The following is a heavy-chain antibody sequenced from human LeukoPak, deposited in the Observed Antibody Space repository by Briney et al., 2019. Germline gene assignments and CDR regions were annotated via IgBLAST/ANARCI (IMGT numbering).Heavy chain of an antibody. CDR3: AKELFYYDSSGSPLDY. CDR1: GFTFRSYG. CDR2: ISDDGSNK. Sequence: GGSLRLSCVASGFTFRSYGMHWVRQAPGKGLEWVAIISDDGSNKYYADSVKGRFTISRDNSKNTLYLQMNSLRAEDTAVYYCAKELFYYDSSGSPLDYWGQGTLVTVSS. J-gene: IGHJ4*02. D-gene: IGHD3-22*01. V-gene: IGHV3-30*18.